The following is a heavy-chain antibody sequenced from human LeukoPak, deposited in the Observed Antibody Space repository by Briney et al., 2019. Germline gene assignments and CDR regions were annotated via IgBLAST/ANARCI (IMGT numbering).Heavy chain of an antibody. Sequence: ASVKVSCKASGYSFTGYYMHWVRQAPGQGLEWMGIINPSGGSTSYAQKFQGRVTMTRDTSTSTVYMELSSLRSEDTAVYYCARARYKAPVADAYFDYWGQGTLVTVSS. CDR2: INPSGGST. V-gene: IGHV1-46*01. CDR3: ARARYKAPVADAYFDY. J-gene: IGHJ4*02. CDR1: GYSFTGYY. D-gene: IGHD1-14*01.